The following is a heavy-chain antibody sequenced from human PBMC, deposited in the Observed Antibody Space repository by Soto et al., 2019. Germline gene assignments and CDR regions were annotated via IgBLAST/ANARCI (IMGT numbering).Heavy chain of an antibody. CDR1: GLNFRSHD. CDR3: AVDPTCEWGSA. CDR2: INFAGTCT. V-gene: IGHV3-23*01. Sequence: PGVSLRLSCVVSGLNFRSHDMNCVRQPPGKGLEYVSNINFAGTCTSYAGAVKGRFAISRDNSQNTGYLEMNHLGPEDTALYYSAVDPTCEWGSAWGPGTLLTVSS. D-gene: IGHD2-8*01. J-gene: IGHJ5*02.